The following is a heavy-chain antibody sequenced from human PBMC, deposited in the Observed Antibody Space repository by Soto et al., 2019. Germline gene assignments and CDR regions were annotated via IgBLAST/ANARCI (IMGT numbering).Heavy chain of an antibody. J-gene: IGHJ4*02. Sequence: GESLKISCKGSGYSFTSYWIGWVRQMPGKGLEWMGIIYPGDSDTRYSPSFQGQVTISADKSISTAYLQWSSLEASDTAMYYCARRGDTAMASIDYWGQGTLVTVSS. CDR3: ARRGDTAMASIDY. V-gene: IGHV5-51*01. D-gene: IGHD5-18*01. CDR1: GYSFTSYW. CDR2: IYPGDSDT.